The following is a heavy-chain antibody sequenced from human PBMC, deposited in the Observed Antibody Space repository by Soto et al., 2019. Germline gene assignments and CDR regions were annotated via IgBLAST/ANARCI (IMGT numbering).Heavy chain of an antibody. CDR2: IIPIFGTA. V-gene: IGHV1-69*13. D-gene: IGHD1-7*01. CDR3: ASRTNNWNYLVLD. CDR1: GATFSSYA. J-gene: IGHJ3*01. Sequence: ASVKVSCKASGATFSSYAITWVRQAPGQGLEWMGGIIPIFGTANYAQKFQGRVTITADESTSTAYMKMSSLRSEDTAVYYCASRTNNWNYLVLDWGQGTMVTVSS.